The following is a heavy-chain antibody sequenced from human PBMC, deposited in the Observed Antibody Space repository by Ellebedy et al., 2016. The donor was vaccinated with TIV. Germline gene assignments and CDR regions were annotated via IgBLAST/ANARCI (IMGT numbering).Heavy chain of an antibody. CDR2: IYYTGST. J-gene: IGHJ4*02. V-gene: IGHV4-39*01. D-gene: IGHD2-15*01. CDR1: GGSFSSSPSY. Sequence: SETLSLXXTVSGGSFSSSPSYWGWIRQPPGKGLEWIGTIYYTGSTYYNPSLKSRVTISVDTSKNQFSLKLTSVTAADTAVYYCARGPRCGGSCYPFDYWGQGTLVTVSS. CDR3: ARGPRCGGSCYPFDY.